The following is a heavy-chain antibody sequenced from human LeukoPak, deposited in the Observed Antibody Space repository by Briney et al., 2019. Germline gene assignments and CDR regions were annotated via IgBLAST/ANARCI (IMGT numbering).Heavy chain of an antibody. Sequence: GGSLILSCAASGFTYSSYSMNWVRQAPGKGLEWVSSISSSSSYIYYADSVKGRFTIPRDNAKNSLYLQMNSLRAEDTAVYYCALEPGIAAAGLLTNFDYWGQGTLVTVSS. J-gene: IGHJ4*02. CDR2: ISSSSSYI. CDR1: GFTYSSYS. D-gene: IGHD6-13*01. V-gene: IGHV3-21*01. CDR3: ALEPGIAAAGLLTNFDY.